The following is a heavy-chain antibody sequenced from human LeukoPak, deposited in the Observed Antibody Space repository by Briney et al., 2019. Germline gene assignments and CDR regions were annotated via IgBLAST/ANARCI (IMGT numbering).Heavy chain of an antibody. Sequence: PGTSLRLSCAASGFTFSRYTIQWVRQAPGRGLEWVAAISYDGSNKYYADFVKGRFTISRDNSRNTLYLQMNSLRAEDTAVYYCAGVVRGGHCSSSGCPAPDSWGQGTLVTVSS. CDR1: GFTFSRYT. CDR3: AGVVRGGHCSSSGCPAPDS. D-gene: IGHD2-2*01. CDR2: ISYDGSNK. V-gene: IGHV3-30-3*01. J-gene: IGHJ4*02.